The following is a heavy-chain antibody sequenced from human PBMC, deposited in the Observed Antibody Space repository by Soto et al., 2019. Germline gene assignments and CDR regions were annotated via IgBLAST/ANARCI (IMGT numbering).Heavy chain of an antibody. V-gene: IGHV1-2*04. D-gene: IGHD2-15*01. J-gene: IGHJ3*02. CDR2: INPNSGGT. CDR3: ARKPRYCSGGSCDSEAFDI. Sequence: QVQLVQSGAEVKKPGASVKVSCKASGYTFTGYYMHWVRQAPGQGLEWMGWINPNSGGTNYAQKFQGWVTMTRDTSISTAYMELSRLRSDDTAVYYCARKPRYCSGGSCDSEAFDIWGQGTMVTVSS. CDR1: GYTFTGYY.